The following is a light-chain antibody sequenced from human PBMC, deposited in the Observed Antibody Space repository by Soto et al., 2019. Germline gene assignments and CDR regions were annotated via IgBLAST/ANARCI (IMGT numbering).Light chain of an antibody. CDR3: HHYET. CDR2: GAS. CDR1: QSVSRSY. V-gene: IGKV3-20*01. J-gene: IGKJ1*01. Sequence: EIVMMQSPATLSVPPGERATLSCRASQSVSRSYLGWYQQKPGQAPRLLMYGASIRAAGVPDRFSGSGSGTEFTLTISRLEPEDFTVYYCHHYETFGQGTKVDIK.